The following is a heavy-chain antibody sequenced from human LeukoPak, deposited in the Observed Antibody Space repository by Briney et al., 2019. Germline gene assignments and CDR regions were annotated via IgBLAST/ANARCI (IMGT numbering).Heavy chain of an antibody. J-gene: IGHJ3*02. CDR2: IYYSGST. CDR1: GGSISSYY. CDR3: ARAKRTTVTPLDAFDI. D-gene: IGHD4-17*01. V-gene: IGHV4-59*01. Sequence: SETLSLTCTVSGGSISSYYWSWIRQPPGRGLEWIVYIYYSGSTNYNPSLKSRVTISVDTSKNQFSLKLSSVTAADTAVYYCARAKRTTVTPLDAFDIWGQGTMVTVSS.